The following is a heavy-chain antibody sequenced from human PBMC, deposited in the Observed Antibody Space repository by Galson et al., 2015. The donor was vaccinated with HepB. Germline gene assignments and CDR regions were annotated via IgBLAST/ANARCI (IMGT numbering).Heavy chain of an antibody. D-gene: IGHD4-17*01. J-gene: IGHJ2*01. CDR3: ARGQALEVLYGDYVEWHFDL. CDR1: GYTFTSYA. V-gene: IGHV7-4-1*02. CDR2: INTNTGNP. Sequence: SVKVSCKASGYTFTSYAMNWVRQAPGQGLEWMGWINTNTGNPTYAQGFTGRFVFSLDTSVSTAYLQISSLKAEDTAVYYCARGQALEVLYGDYVEWHFDLWGRGTLVTVSS.